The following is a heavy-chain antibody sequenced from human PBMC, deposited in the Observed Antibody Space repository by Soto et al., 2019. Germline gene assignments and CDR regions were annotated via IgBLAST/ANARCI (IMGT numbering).Heavy chain of an antibody. CDR3: ARDVFCSSTSCYDYYYYMDV. CDR1: GFTFSSYS. Sequence: EVQLVESGGGLVKPEGSLRLSCAASGFTFSSYSMNWVRQAPGKGLEWVSSISSSSSYIYYADSVKGRFTISRDNAKNSLYLQMNSLRAEDTAVYYCARDVFCSSTSCYDYYYYMDVWGKGTTVTVSS. J-gene: IGHJ6*03. CDR2: ISSSSSYI. D-gene: IGHD2-2*01. V-gene: IGHV3-21*01.